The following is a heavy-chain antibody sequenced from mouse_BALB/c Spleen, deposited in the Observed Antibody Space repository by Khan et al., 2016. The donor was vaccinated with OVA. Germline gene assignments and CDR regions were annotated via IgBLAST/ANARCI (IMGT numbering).Heavy chain of an antibody. V-gene: IGHV3-2*02. CDR3: ARIYGGDFDY. CDR1: GYSITSDYA. Sequence: EVELVESGPGLVKPSQSLSLTCTVTGYSITSDYAWNWIRQFPGNKLEWMGHISYSGNTKYNPFLKSRISINRNTSKNQFFLQLNSVTTEDTATYYCARIYGGDFDYWGQGTTLTVSS. J-gene: IGHJ2*01. D-gene: IGHD1-1*01. CDR2: ISYSGNT.